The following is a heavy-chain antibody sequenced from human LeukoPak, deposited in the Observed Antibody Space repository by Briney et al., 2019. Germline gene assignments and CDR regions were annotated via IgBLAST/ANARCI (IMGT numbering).Heavy chain of an antibody. CDR2: ICYSGRT. CDR1: GGSISGSTYY. V-gene: IGHV4-39*01. J-gene: IGHJ4*02. CDR3: ARLDSAGPSDY. Sequence: SETLSLTCTVSGGSISGSTYYWGWIRQPPGQGLEWIGHICYSGRTSYNPSFKSRVTISVDTSKNQFSLKLNSVTAADTSVYFCARLDSAGPSDYWGQGILVTVSS. D-gene: IGHD2-21*01.